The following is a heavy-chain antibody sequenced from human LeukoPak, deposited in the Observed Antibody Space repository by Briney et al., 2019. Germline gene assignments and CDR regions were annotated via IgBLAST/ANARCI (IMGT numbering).Heavy chain of an antibody. J-gene: IGHJ6*02. CDR1: GFTFSSYA. CDR3: AREPSTFGQYGMDV. Sequence: PGGSLRLSCAASGFTFSSYAMSWVRQAPGKGLEWVSAISGSGGSTYYADSMKGRFTISRDNSKNTLYLQMNSLRAEDTAVYYCAREPSTFGQYGMDVWGQGTTVTVSS. D-gene: IGHD3-10*01. V-gene: IGHV3-23*01. CDR2: ISGSGGST.